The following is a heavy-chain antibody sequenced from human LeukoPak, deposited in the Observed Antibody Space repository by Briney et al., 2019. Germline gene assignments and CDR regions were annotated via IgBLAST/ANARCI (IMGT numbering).Heavy chain of an antibody. V-gene: IGHV4-4*07. CDR2: ICTSGST. J-gene: IGHJ4*02. CDR3: ARENSGSYREFDY. Sequence: SETLSLTCTVSGGSISSYYWSWIRQPAGKGLEWIGRICTSGSTNYNASLKSRVSMSVDTSKNQFSLKLSSVTAADTAVFYCARENSGSYREFDYWGQRTLVTVSS. CDR1: GGSISSYY. D-gene: IGHD1-26*01.